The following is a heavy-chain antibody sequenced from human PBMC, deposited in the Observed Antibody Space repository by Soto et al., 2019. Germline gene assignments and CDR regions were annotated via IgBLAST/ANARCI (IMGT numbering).Heavy chain of an antibody. V-gene: IGHV4-39*01. CDR3: ARRAIDCSSTSCYLYYYGMDV. Sequence: QLQLQESGPALVKPSETLYLTCPVSGGSISSSSYYWGWIRQPPGKGLEWIGSIYYSGSTYYNPSLKRRVTIYVDTSKNQFSLKLSSVTAADTAVYYCARRAIDCSSTSCYLYYYGMDVGGRGSTVTVSS. D-gene: IGHD2-2*01. CDR2: IYYSGST. J-gene: IGHJ6*02. CDR1: GGSISSSSYY.